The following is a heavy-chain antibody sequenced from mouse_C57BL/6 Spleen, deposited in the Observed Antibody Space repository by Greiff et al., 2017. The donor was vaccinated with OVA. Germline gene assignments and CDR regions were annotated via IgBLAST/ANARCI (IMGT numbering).Heavy chain of an antibody. CDR2: IDPETGGT. CDR3: TREGDYSNIFAY. D-gene: IGHD2-5*01. V-gene: IGHV1-15*01. Sequence: QVQLKQSGAELVRPGASVTLSCKASGYTFTDYEMHWVKQTPVHGLEWIGAIDPETGGTAYNQKFKGKAILTADKSSSTAYMELRSLTSEDSAVYYCTREGDYSNIFAYWGQGTLVTVSA. J-gene: IGHJ3*01. CDR1: GYTFTDYE.